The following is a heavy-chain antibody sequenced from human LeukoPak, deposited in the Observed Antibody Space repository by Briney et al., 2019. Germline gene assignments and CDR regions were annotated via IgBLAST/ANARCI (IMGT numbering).Heavy chain of an antibody. J-gene: IGHJ3*02. V-gene: IGHV4-59*01. CDR3: ARGLVLATDDAFDI. Sequence: PSETLSLTCTVSGGSIRRYFLSWLRQPPGKGLEWIGYIWDTEITDYNPSLKSRVTISLDTSKNHFSLKLRSVTAADTALYFCARGLVLATDDAFDIWGQGTLVTASS. CDR2: IWDTEIT. D-gene: IGHD5-12*01. CDR1: GGSIRRYF.